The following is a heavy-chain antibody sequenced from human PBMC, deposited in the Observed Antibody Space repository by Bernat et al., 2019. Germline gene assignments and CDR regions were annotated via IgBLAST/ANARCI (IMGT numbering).Heavy chain of an antibody. CDR3: AGEDSRWYRYGDY. Sequence: EVQLVASGGGLVQPGGSLRLSCAASGFTVSSNYMSWVRQAPGKGLEWGSVIYSGGSIYYEDSVKGRFIISRENSTNTLYLQMTSLVARDTAVYDCAGEDSRWYRYGDYWGQGTLVTVSS. D-gene: IGHD6-13*01. CDR2: IYSGGSI. J-gene: IGHJ4*02. CDR1: GFTVSSNY. V-gene: IGHV3-66*01.